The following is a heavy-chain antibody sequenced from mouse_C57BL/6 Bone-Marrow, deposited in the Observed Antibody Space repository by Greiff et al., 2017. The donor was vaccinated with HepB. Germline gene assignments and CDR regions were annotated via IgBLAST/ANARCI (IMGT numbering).Heavy chain of an antibody. Sequence: QVQLKESGAELVKPGASVKLSCKASGYTFTEYTIHWVKQRSGQGLEWIGWFYPGSGSIKYNEKFKDKATLTADKSSSTVYMELSRLTSEDSAVYFGARHEEGGGYDYDGWFAYWGQGTLVTVSA. V-gene: IGHV1-62-2*01. CDR2: FYPGSGSI. CDR3: ARHEEGGGYDYDGWFAY. D-gene: IGHD2-4*01. J-gene: IGHJ3*01. CDR1: GYTFTEYT.